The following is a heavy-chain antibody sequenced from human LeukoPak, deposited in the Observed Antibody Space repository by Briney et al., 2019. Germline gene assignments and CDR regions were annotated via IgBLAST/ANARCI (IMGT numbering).Heavy chain of an antibody. J-gene: IGHJ4*02. CDR3: ARSPIGYFDCLALYY. Sequence: GESLKISCKGSGYSFTSYWIGWGRQMPGKGLGGMGIIYRGDSGTRYNPSFQGQGIISADKSISTAYLQWSTLKASDTAMYYCARSPIGYFDCLALYYWGKGTLVTVSS. V-gene: IGHV5-51*01. D-gene: IGHD3-9*01. CDR1: GYSFTSYW. CDR2: IYRGDSGT.